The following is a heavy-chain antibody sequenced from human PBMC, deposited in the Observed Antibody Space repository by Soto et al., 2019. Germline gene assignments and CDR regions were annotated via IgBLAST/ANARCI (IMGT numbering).Heavy chain of an antibody. CDR2: IYPGDSDI. CDR1: GYNFISYW. Sequence: PGESLKISCQGSGYNFISYWIAWLRQIPVKGLEWMGAIYPGDSDIRESPSFQGQVTFSANTSINTAYLRWTSLKASDTAMYYCATERGAVDTNNPHWGQGTLVTVSS. D-gene: IGHD1-20*01. J-gene: IGHJ4*02. CDR3: ATERGAVDTNNPH. V-gene: IGHV5-51*01.